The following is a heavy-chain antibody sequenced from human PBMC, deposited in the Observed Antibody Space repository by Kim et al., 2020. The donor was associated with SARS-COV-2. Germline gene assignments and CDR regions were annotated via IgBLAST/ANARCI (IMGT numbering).Heavy chain of an antibody. V-gene: IGHV4-59*01. CDR3: ARAREGYSSSWYLDY. Sequence: NPTLKDRVTIKVDTSKNQVSLKLSSVTAADTAVYYCARAREGYSSSWYLDYWGQGTLVTVSS. J-gene: IGHJ4*02. D-gene: IGHD6-13*01.